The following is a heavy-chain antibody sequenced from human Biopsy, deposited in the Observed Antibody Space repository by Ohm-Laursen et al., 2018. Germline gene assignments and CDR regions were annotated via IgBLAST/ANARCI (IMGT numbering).Heavy chain of an antibody. CDR1: GYTFAGYY. CDR2: INPNSGNA. Sequence: ASVKVSCKTSGYTFAGYYLHWVRRAPGHGLEWMGWINPNSGNANYAQSFQGRLTVTRDTSISTAYMELTSLTFDDTAIYYCARVPAYPSIDGYYGLDLWGQGTTVIVSS. D-gene: IGHD3-9*01. J-gene: IGHJ6*02. V-gene: IGHV1-2*02. CDR3: ARVPAYPSIDGYYGLDL.